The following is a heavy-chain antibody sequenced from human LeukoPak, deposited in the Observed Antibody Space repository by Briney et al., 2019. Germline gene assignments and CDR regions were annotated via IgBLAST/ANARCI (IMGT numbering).Heavy chain of an antibody. D-gene: IGHD6-19*01. V-gene: IGHV3-11*01. CDR3: ARGAGRLADY. Sequence: PGGSLRLSSAPSGFTSRDYYVSSIRQAPGNGLEWLSYISVSGSTKDYADSVKSRFTISRDNAQNSLFLQMNSLRVEDTAVYYCARGAGRLADYWGQGTMVTVSS. CDR1: GFTSRDYY. J-gene: IGHJ4*02. CDR2: ISVSGSTK.